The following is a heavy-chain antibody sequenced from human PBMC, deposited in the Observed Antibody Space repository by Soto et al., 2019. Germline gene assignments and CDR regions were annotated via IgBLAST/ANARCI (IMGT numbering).Heavy chain of an antibody. CDR3: ATRITVFGLLIPPFDP. CDR1: GGSVNGYY. J-gene: IGHJ5*02. CDR2: INHIGGT. D-gene: IGHD3-3*01. V-gene: IGHV4-34*01. Sequence: SETLSLTCAVYGGSVNGYYWNWIRQPPGKGLEWIGEINHIGGTHYNPSLKSRVTMSVDTSKNQFSLRLSSVTAADTAIYYCATRITVFGLLIPPFDPWGQGTQVTVSS.